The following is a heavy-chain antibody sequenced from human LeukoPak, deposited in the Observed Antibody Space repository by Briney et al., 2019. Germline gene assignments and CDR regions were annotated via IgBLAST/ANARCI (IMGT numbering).Heavy chain of an antibody. CDR3: AREYPKGGSYRFDP. V-gene: IGHV4-34*01. J-gene: IGHJ5*02. CDR2: INHSGST. D-gene: IGHD1-26*01. Sequence: NPSETLSLTCAVYGGSFSGYYWSWIRQPPGKGLEWIGEINHSGSTNYNPSLKSRVTISVDTPKNQFSLKLSSVTAADTAVYYCAREYPKGGSYRFDPWGQGTLVTVSS. CDR1: GGSFSGYY.